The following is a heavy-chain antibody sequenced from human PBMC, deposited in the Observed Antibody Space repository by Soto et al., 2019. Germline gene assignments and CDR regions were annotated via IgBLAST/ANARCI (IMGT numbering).Heavy chain of an antibody. V-gene: IGHV4-59*01. CDR2: IYYSGST. CDR1: GGSISSYY. Sequence: QVQLQESGPGLVKPSETLSLTCTVSGGSISSYYWSWIRQPPGKGLEWIGYIYYSGSTNYNPSLKSRVTISVDTSKNQFSLKLSSVTAADTAVYYCARSNCGGDCRVDYWGQGTLVTVSS. D-gene: IGHD2-21*02. CDR3: ARSNCGGDCRVDY. J-gene: IGHJ4*02.